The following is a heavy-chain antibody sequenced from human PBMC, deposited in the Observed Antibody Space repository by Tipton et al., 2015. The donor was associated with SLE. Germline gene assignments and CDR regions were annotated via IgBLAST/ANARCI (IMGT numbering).Heavy chain of an antibody. V-gene: IGHV4-59*07. J-gene: IGHJ3*02. CDR3: ARPGAAAHHDAVYI. CDR1: GGSISTYY. CDR2: VYYSESS. D-gene: IGHD2-2*01. Sequence: TLSLTCTVSGGSISTYYWSWIRQPPGKGLEWIGYVYYSESSDYNPSLKSLVTISVDTSKNQFSLKLSSVTAADTALYYCARPGAAAHHDAVYIWGQGTMVTFSS.